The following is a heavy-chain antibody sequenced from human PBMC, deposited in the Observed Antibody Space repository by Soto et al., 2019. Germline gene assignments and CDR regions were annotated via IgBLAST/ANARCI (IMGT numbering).Heavy chain of an antibody. CDR1: GGSISSYY. J-gene: IGHJ5*02. V-gene: IGHV4-59*01. D-gene: IGHD6-19*01. CDR3: AREVAGSWFDP. Sequence: SETLSLTCTVSGGSISSYYWSWIRQPPGKGLEWIGYIYYSGSTNYNPSLKRRVTISVDTSKNQFSLKLSSVTAADTAVYYCAREVAGSWFDPWGQGTLVTVSS. CDR2: IYYSGST.